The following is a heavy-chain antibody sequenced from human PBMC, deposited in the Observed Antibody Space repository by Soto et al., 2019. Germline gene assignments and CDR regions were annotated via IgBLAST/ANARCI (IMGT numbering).Heavy chain of an antibody. D-gene: IGHD6-6*01. V-gene: IGHV3-66*01. Sequence: GGSLRLSCAASGFTVRSNGISWGRQAPGKGLEWVSVIYSGGSTYYADSVKGRFTISRDNSKNTLYLQMNSLRAEDTAVYYCARAYSSSPPDYWGQGTLVTVSS. CDR2: IYSGGST. CDR1: GFTVRSNG. CDR3: ARAYSSSPPDY. J-gene: IGHJ4*02.